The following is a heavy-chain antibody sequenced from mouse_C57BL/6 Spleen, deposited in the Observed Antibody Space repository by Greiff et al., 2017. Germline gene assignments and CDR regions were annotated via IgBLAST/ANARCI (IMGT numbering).Heavy chain of an antibody. V-gene: IGHV1-15*01. J-gene: IGHJ4*01. CDR2: IDPETGGT. CDR3: TSYYDSRAYYYAMDY. CDR1: GYTFTDYE. Sequence: QVQLQQSGAELVRPGASVTLSCKASGYTFTDYEMHWVKQTPVHGLEWIGAIDPETGGTAYNQKFKGKAILTADKSSSTAYMELRSLTSEDSAVYYCTSYYDSRAYYYAMDYWGQGTSVTVSS. D-gene: IGHD1-1*01.